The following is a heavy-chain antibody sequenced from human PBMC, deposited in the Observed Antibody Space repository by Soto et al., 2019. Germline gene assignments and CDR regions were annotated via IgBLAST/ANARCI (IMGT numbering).Heavy chain of an antibody. V-gene: IGHV3-21*02. CDR2: INEDSSYI. Sequence: EVQLVESGGGLVKPGGSLRLSCAASGFTFSSYSMNWVHQAPGKGLEWVSSINEDSSYIYYAHSLRGRFTISRDNAKDSLYLQMNYLRAEDTAVYYCVRDFGRYFRSGYMDVWGDGATVTVSS. D-gene: IGHD3-9*01. CDR1: GFTFSSYS. J-gene: IGHJ6*03. CDR3: VRDFGRYFRSGYMDV.